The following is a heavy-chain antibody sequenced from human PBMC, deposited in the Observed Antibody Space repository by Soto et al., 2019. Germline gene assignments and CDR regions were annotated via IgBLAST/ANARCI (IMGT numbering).Heavy chain of an antibody. CDR1: GGSFSGHY. V-gene: IGHV4-34*01. CDR2: INHRGST. CDR3: ARGYPRSIFSTALATSYWFDS. Sequence: QVQLQQWGAGLLKPSETLSLTCAVYGGSFSGHYWSWIRQYPGKGLEWIAEINHRGSTNYNPSLKGRVIMFVGPPQNPLSLPLGPVTAADPAGSYLARGYPRSIFSTALATSYWFDSWGQGGLVTVSS. J-gene: IGHJ5*01. D-gene: IGHD2-21*01.